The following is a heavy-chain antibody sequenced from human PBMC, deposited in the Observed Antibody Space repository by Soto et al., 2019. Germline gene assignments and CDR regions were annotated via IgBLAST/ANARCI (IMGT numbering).Heavy chain of an antibody. J-gene: IGHJ4*02. CDR1: GGTFSSYA. Sequence: SVKVSCKASGGTFSSYAISWVRQAPGQGLEWMGGIIPIFGTANYAQKFQGRVTITADESTSTAYMELSSLRSEDTAVYYCARGWRCTGGSCYSSFAGYFDYWGQGTLVTVYS. D-gene: IGHD2-15*01. CDR2: IIPIFGTA. CDR3: ARGWRCTGGSCYSSFAGYFDY. V-gene: IGHV1-69*13.